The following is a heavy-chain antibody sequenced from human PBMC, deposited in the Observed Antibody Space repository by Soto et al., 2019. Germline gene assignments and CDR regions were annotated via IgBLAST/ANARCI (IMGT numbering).Heavy chain of an antibody. CDR2: IIPISGTT. D-gene: IGHD2-15*01. J-gene: IGHJ6*02. Sequence: QVQLVQSGAEVKKPGSSVKVSCKASGGTFSTHAIIWVRQAPGHGLEWMGGIIPISGTTYYTQKFQGRVTITAYEPTSTACMELSSLKSDDTAVFYCARGYCSGGNCYSGMDVWGQGTMVTVSS. V-gene: IGHV1-69*01. CDR3: ARGYCSGGNCYSGMDV. CDR1: GGTFSTHA.